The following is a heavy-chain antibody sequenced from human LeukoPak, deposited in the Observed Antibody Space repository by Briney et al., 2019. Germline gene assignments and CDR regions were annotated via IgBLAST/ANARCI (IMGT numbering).Heavy chain of an antibody. D-gene: IGHD2-2*01. CDR2: IWYDGSNT. J-gene: IGHJ4*02. CDR1: GFTFRTYG. Sequence: GGSLRLSCAASGFTFRTYGMHWVRQAPGKGLEWVAVIWYDGSNTYYTDSVKGRFTISRDNSKNTLFLQMNSLRAEDTAVYYCARSPAANTPFDYYLDSWGQGTLVAVSS. V-gene: IGHV3-33*01. CDR3: ARSPAANTPFDYYLDS.